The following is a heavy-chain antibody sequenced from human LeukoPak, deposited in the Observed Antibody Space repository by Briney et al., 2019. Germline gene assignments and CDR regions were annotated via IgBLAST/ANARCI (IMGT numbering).Heavy chain of an antibody. J-gene: IGHJ4*02. V-gene: IGHV1-46*01. CDR1: GGTFSSYA. CDR3: ARACDFPDY. Sequence: ASVKVSCKASGGTFSSYAISWVRQAPGQGLEWIGIINPSGGSTSYAQKFQGRVTMTRDTSTGTVYMELSSLRSEDTAVYYCARACDFPDYWGQGTLVTVSS. D-gene: IGHD3-3*01. CDR2: INPSGGST.